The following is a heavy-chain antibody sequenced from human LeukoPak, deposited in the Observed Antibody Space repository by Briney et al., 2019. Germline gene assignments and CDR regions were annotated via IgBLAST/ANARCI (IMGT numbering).Heavy chain of an antibody. CDR3: ARDYCSSTSCYYGMDV. CDR2: INPNSGGT. Sequence: ASVKVSCKASGYTFTGYYMHWVRQAPGQGLEWMGWINPNSGGTNYAQKFQGWVTMTGDTSISTAYMELSRLRSDDTAVYYCARDYCSSTSCYYGMDVWGKGTTVTVSS. D-gene: IGHD2-2*01. CDR1: GYTFTGYY. J-gene: IGHJ6*04. V-gene: IGHV1-2*04.